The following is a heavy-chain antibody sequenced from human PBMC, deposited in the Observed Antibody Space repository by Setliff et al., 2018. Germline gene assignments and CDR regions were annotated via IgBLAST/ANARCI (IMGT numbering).Heavy chain of an antibody. V-gene: IGHV1-69*10. D-gene: IGHD1-26*01. Sequence: SVKVSCKASGYTFTDYYMHWVRQAPGQGLEWMGGIIPILGIANYAQKFQGRVTITADKSTSTAYMELSSLRSEDTAVYYCARDRPNSGSYFSLDYWGQGTLVT. J-gene: IGHJ4*02. CDR2: IIPILGIA. CDR3: ARDRPNSGSYFSLDY. CDR1: GYTFTDYY.